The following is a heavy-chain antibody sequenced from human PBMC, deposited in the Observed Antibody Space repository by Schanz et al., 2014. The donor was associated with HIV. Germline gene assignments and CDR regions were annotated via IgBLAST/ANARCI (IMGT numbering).Heavy chain of an antibody. CDR1: GGTLSSNT. V-gene: IGHV1-69*09. Sequence: QVQLVQSGAEVKKSGSSVKVSCKASGGTLSSNTINWVRQAPGRGLEWMGGFIPMLGIPNYTQHFQGRVTLTADKSTSTVYMELRSLRSDDTAVYYCARGEVPSLGMDVWGQGTTVTVSS. CDR3: ARGEVPSLGMDV. J-gene: IGHJ6*02. D-gene: IGHD1-26*01. CDR2: FIPMLGIP.